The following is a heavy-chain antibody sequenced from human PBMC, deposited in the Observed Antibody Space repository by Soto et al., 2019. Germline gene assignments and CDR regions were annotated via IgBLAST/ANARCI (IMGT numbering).Heavy chain of an antibody. V-gene: IGHV4-38-2*01. CDR3: ARTHSGSYYSVFNY. J-gene: IGHJ4*02. Sequence: SETLSLTCVVSNFSISSGYYWGWIRQSPGKELEWIASIYRSGTTSYNPSLKSRVTISVDPSKNQFSLMLTAVTAADTAVYYCARTHSGSYYSVFNYWGRGSLVTVSS. CDR2: IYRSGTT. D-gene: IGHD1-26*01. CDR1: NFSISSGYY.